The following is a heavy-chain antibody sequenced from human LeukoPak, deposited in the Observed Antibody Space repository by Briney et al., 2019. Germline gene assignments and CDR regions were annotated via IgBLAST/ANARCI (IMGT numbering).Heavy chain of an antibody. CDR3: ARGTYYYDNSGNRPTI. Sequence: WASVKVSCKTSGYTFTAFYMHWVRQAPGLGLEWMGWTNPNGGDTYYAQKFQGRVTMTRETSMNTFYMELSRLTSDDTAVYFCARGTYYYDNSGNRPTIWGQGTMVTVSS. D-gene: IGHD3-22*01. V-gene: IGHV1-2*02. J-gene: IGHJ3*02. CDR2: TNPNGGDT. CDR1: GYTFTAFY.